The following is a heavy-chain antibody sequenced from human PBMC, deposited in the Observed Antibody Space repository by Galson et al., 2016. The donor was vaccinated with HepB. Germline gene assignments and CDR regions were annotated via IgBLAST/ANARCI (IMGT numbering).Heavy chain of an antibody. CDR2: IWYDGGNK. D-gene: IGHD2-15*01. Sequence: SLRLSCAASGFTFSSYGMHWVRQAPGKGLEWVAVIWYDGGNKYYADSVKGRFTISRDNSKNTLYLQMNSLRAEATAVYYCARGGVVVAATSYYYYGMDVWGQGTTVTVSS. V-gene: IGHV3-33*01. CDR1: GFTFSSYG. J-gene: IGHJ6*02. CDR3: ARGGVVVAATSYYYYGMDV.